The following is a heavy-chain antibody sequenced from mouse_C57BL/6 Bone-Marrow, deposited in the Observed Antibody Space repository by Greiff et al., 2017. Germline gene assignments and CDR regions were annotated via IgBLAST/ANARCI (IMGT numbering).Heavy chain of an antibody. CDR3: ARDWDYYGSSYDYFDY. CDR1: GFTFSSYA. V-gene: IGHV5-4*01. D-gene: IGHD1-1*01. CDR2: ISDGGSYT. Sequence: EVMLVESGGGLVKPGGSLKLSCAASGFTFSSYAMSWVRQTPEKRLEWVATISDGGSYTYYPDNVKGRFTIYRDNAKNNLYLQMSHLKSEDTAMYYCARDWDYYGSSYDYFDYWGQGTTLTVSS. J-gene: IGHJ2*01.